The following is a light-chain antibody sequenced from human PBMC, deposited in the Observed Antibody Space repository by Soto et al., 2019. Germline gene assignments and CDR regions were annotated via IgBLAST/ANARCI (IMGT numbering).Light chain of an antibody. CDR1: QTIGNY. Sequence: DIVLTQSPGTLSLSPGERATLSCRASQTIGNYLLWFQQQPGQAPRLLIYDASNRASGIPARFSGSGSGTDFALTISSLETEDFAVYFCQHRAKWPYTFGQGTKLEIK. CDR3: QHRAKWPYT. V-gene: IGKV3-11*01. CDR2: DAS. J-gene: IGKJ2*01.